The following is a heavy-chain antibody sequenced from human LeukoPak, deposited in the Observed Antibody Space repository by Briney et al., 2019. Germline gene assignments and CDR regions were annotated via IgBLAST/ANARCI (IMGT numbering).Heavy chain of an antibody. CDR2: ISGSGGST. J-gene: IGHJ6*03. Sequence: GGSLRLSCAVSGFSFSNYAMNWVRQAPGKGLEWVSAISGSGGSTSYADSVKGRFTISRDNSQNTLYLQMNSLRAEDTAVYYCATHIQITGYYYYYMDVWGKGTTVTVSS. CDR1: GFSFSNYA. CDR3: ATHIQITGYYYYYMDV. V-gene: IGHV3-23*01. D-gene: IGHD5-24*01.